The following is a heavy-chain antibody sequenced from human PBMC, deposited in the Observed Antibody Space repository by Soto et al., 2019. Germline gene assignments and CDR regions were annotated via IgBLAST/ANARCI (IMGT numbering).Heavy chain of an antibody. CDR1: GGSFSGYY. J-gene: IGHJ6*02. Sequence: SETLSLTCAVYGGSFSGYYWSWIRQPPGKGLEWIGEINHSGSTNYNPSLKSRVTISVDTSKNQFSLKLSSVTAADTAVYYCARVRSVAARYYYYYYGMDVWGQGTTVTVS. CDR3: ARVRSVAARYYYYYYGMDV. CDR2: INHSGST. V-gene: IGHV4-34*01. D-gene: IGHD6-6*01.